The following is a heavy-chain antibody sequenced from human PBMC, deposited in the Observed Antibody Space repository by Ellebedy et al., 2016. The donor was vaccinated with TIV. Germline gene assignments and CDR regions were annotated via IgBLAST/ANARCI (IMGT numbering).Heavy chain of an antibody. V-gene: IGHV4-59*01. D-gene: IGHD2-15*01. J-gene: IGHJ4*02. CDR2: IYYSGST. Sequence: PGGSLRLSCSVSTDSISYYYWSWVRQPPGQGLEWIGCIYYSGSTNLNPSLKSRVTISIDTSKNEFSLKLTSVTAADAALYYCTAGVVAATLEYWGQGALVTVSS. CDR1: TDSISYYY. CDR3: TAGVVAATLEY.